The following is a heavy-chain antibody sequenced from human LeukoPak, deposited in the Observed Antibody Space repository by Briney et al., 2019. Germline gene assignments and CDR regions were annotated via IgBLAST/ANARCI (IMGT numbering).Heavy chain of an antibody. CDR1: GFTFSSYW. CDR3: VREDTPATANY. J-gene: IGHJ4*02. Sequence: GGSLRLSCAASGFTFSSYWMNWARQAPGKGLEWVASINHNGNVNYYVDSVKGRFTISRDNSKDTLFQQMHSLRPGDTAVYYCVREDTPATANYWGQGTLVTISS. CDR2: INHNGNVN. D-gene: IGHD2-21*02. V-gene: IGHV3-7*03.